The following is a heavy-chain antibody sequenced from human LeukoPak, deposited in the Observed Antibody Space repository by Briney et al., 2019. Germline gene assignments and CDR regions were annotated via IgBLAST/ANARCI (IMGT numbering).Heavy chain of an antibody. Sequence: GGSLRLSCAVSGFTFSSCWMSWVRQAPGKGLEWVANINQDGSEKYYVDSVKGRFTISRDNAKNSLYLQMNSLGAEDTAVYYCARGLYDYVWGSYRYDYFDHWGQGTLVTVSS. V-gene: IGHV3-7*01. J-gene: IGHJ4*02. D-gene: IGHD3-16*02. CDR1: GFTFSSCW. CDR2: INQDGSEK. CDR3: ARGLYDYVWGSYRYDYFDH.